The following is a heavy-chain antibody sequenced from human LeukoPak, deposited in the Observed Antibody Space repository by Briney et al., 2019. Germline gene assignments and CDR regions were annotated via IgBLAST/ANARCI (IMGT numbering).Heavy chain of an antibody. V-gene: IGHV3-53*01. CDR1: GFIVSSNY. D-gene: IGHD1-26*01. J-gene: IGHJ4*02. Sequence: GGSLRLSCAASGFIVSSNYMSWVRQVPGKGLEWVSVIYSGGSTYYADSVKGRFTISRDNSKNTLYLQMNSLRAEDTAVYYCARDKIVGPTKFDSWGQGTLVTVSS. CDR2: IYSGGST. CDR3: ARDKIVGPTKFDS.